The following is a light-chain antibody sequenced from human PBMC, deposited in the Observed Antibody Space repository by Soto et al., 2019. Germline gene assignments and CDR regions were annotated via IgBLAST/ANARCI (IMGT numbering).Light chain of an antibody. CDR3: AAWDDGLNGWV. CDR2: NNN. Sequence: QSVLTQPPSASGTPGQRVTISCSGTSSNIGSNNVNWYQQLPGTAPKLLIYNNNQRPSGVPDRFSGSKSATSASLAISGLQSEDEADYYCAAWDDGLNGWVFGGVTKLTVL. V-gene: IGLV1-44*01. J-gene: IGLJ3*02. CDR1: SSNIGSNN.